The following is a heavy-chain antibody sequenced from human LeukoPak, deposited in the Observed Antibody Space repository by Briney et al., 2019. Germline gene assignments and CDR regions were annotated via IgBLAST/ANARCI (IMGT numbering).Heavy chain of an antibody. Sequence: AETLSLTCTVSGGSISSSSYYWGWIRQPPGKGLEWIGSIYYSGSTYYNPSLKSRVTISVDTSKNQFSLKLSSVTAADTAVYYCARSLASYSSGWYYFDYWGQGTLVTVSS. D-gene: IGHD6-19*01. J-gene: IGHJ4*02. CDR2: IYYSGST. CDR1: GGSISSSSYY. V-gene: IGHV4-39*07. CDR3: ARSLASYSSGWYYFDY.